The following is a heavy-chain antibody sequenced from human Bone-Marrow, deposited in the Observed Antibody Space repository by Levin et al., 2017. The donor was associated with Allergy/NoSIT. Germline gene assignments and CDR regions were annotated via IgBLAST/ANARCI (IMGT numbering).Heavy chain of an antibody. Sequence: LSLTCGASGFTFSSYAMSWVRQAPGKGLEWVSSISSGAYHIYYADSVRDRFTISRDNAKNSLSLRMDSLTVDDTAVYYCARGNGNYGAYYFDYWGQGILVTVSS. J-gene: IGHJ4*02. CDR1: GFTFSSYA. D-gene: IGHD4-17*01. CDR3: ARGNGNYGAYYFDY. V-gene: IGHV3-21*01. CDR2: ISSGAYHI.